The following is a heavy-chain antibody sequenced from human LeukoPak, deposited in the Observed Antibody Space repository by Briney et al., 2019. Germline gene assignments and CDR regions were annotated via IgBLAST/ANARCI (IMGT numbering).Heavy chain of an antibody. CDR3: ARSTSGTFDY. J-gene: IGHJ4*02. CDR2: ITSDRRTI. V-gene: IGHV3-11*04. CDR1: GFTFSDYY. D-gene: IGHD6-13*01. Sequence: KPGGSLRLSCAASGFTFSDYYMTWVRQAPGKGLEWVSYITSDRRTISYADPVKGRFTISRDNDKRLLYLQMDSLRAGDTAIYYCARSTSGTFDYWGQGMLVTVSS.